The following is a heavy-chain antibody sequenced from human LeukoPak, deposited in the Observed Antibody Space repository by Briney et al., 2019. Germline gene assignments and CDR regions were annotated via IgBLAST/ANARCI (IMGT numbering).Heavy chain of an antibody. CDR1: GFTFSSYW. D-gene: IGHD1-1*01. Sequence: GGSLRLSCAASGFTFSSYWMSWVRQAPGKGLEWVANIKQDGSEKYYVDSVKGRFTISRDNAKNSLYLQMNSLRAEDTAVYYCARVSERPTGTWPYYYYYYMDVWGKGTAVTVSS. V-gene: IGHV3-7*01. CDR2: IKQDGSEK. CDR3: ARVSERPTGTWPYYYYYYMDV. J-gene: IGHJ6*03.